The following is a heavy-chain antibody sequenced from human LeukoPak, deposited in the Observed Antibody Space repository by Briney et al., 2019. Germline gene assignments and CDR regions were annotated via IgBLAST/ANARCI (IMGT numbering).Heavy chain of an antibody. CDR2: IIPILGIA. CDR3: ARDSEPKTIAVAVPFDY. D-gene: IGHD6-19*01. CDR1: GGTFSSYA. Sequence: AASVKVSCKASGGTFSSYAISWVRHAPGQGLEWMGRIIPILGIANYAQKFQGRVTITADKSTSTAYMELSSLRSDDTAVYYCARDSEPKTIAVAVPFDYWGQGTLVTVSS. V-gene: IGHV1-69*04. J-gene: IGHJ4*02.